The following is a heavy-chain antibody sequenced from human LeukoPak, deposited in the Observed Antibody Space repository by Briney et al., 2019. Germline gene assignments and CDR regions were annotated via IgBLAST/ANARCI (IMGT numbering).Heavy chain of an antibody. Sequence: GGSLRLSCAASGFTVSNNYMSWVRQAPGKGLEWVSVIYSGGSTYYADSVKGRFTISRENSRNTLYLQMDSLRAEDTAVYYCARQNDYIHDYWGQGTLVTVSS. V-gene: IGHV3-53*01. CDR3: ARQNDYIHDY. J-gene: IGHJ4*02. CDR1: GFTVSNNY. CDR2: IYSGGST. D-gene: IGHD4-11*01.